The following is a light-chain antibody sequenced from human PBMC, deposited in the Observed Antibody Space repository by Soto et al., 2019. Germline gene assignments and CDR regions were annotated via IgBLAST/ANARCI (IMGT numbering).Light chain of an antibody. Sequence: QSALTQPTSVSGSPGQSITISCTGTSSDVGTYNYVSWYQQHPGKSPKLMIYEVTNRPSGVSNRFSGSKSGNTASLTISGLQTGDEAHYYCSSYTSTTTLVFGGGTKVTVL. CDR3: SSYTSTTTLV. CDR1: SSDVGTYNY. V-gene: IGLV2-14*01. J-gene: IGLJ2*01. CDR2: EVT.